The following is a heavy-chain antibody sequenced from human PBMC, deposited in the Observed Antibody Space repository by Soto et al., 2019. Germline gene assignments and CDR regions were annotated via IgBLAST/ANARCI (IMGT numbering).Heavy chain of an antibody. CDR1: GFTYSKHA. CDR2: ISGNGVRT. Sequence: PGGSLRLSCAACGFTYSKHAITWVRQAPWKGLEWVATISGNGVRTYYADSVKGRFIISRDNSRNLVHLQMNSLRVGDTALYLCARDAYNGLLRHLYFDFWGQGAQVAVCS. V-gene: IGHV3-23*01. J-gene: IGHJ4*02. CDR3: ARDAYNGLLRHLYFDF. D-gene: IGHD1-1*01.